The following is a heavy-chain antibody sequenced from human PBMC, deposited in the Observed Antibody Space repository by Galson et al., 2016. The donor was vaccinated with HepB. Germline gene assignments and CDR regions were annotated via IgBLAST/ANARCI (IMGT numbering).Heavy chain of an antibody. J-gene: IGHJ6*03. CDR2: IFYGGTT. Sequence: SLRLSCAASGFTVSSYYMSWVRQAPGKGLEWVSVIFYGGTTYYADPVEGRFTISRDDSMNTLYLQMNSLTAEDTAVYFCARTSYRECTGTRCVNFRYYYYYMDVWGKGTTVTVSS. V-gene: IGHV3-53*01. D-gene: IGHD2-2*01. CDR1: GFTVSSYY. CDR3: ARTSYRECTGTRCVNFRYYYYYMDV.